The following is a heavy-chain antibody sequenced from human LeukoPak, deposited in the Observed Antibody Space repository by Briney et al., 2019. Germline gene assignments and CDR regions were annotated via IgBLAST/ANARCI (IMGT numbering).Heavy chain of an antibody. Sequence: ASVEVSCKASGYTFTGYYLHWVRQAPGQGLEWMGWINPDSGGTNIAQKFQGRVTMTRDTSISTAYMELSRLRSDDTAVYSCARDYPTGYSGSYFNWFDPWGQGTLVTVSS. J-gene: IGHJ5*02. CDR2: INPDSGGT. D-gene: IGHD1-26*01. CDR1: GYTFTGYY. CDR3: ARDYPTGYSGSYFNWFDP. V-gene: IGHV1-2*02.